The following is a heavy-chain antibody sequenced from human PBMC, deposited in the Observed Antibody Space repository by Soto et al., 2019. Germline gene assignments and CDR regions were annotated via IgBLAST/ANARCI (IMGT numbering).Heavy chain of an antibody. CDR2: INHSGST. CDR1: GGSFSGYY. CDR3: ASGSPNIAAPHLHPFPNWFDP. Sequence: PSETLSLTCAAYGGSFSGYYWSWIRQPPGKGLEWIGEINHSGSTNYNPSLKSRVTISVDTSKNQFSLKLSSVTAADTAVYYCASGSPNIAAPHLHPFPNWFDPWGQGTLVTVSS. J-gene: IGHJ5*02. D-gene: IGHD6-6*01. V-gene: IGHV4-34*01.